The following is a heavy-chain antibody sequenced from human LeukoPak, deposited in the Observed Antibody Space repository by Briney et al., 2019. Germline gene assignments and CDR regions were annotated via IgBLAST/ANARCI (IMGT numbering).Heavy chain of an antibody. CDR3: GRETRGYFDY. V-gene: IGHV3-43*01. J-gene: IGHJ4*02. D-gene: IGHD1-26*01. CDR1: GFTFDDYT. Sequence: GRSLRLSCTATGFTFDDYTMHWVRQAPGKGLEWVSLISWDGGSTYYADSVKGRFTISRDNSKNSLYLQMNSLRTEDTALYYCGRETRGYFDYWGQGTLVTVSS. CDR2: ISWDGGST.